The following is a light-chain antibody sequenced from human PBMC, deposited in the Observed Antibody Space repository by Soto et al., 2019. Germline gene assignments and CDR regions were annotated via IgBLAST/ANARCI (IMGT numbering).Light chain of an antibody. CDR1: QSVSSY. CDR2: DAS. V-gene: IGKV3-11*01. CDR3: QQRSNWLT. Sequence: IVLTQSPGTRSLSRGEGATRSCRASQSVSSYLAWCQQKPGQAPRLLIYDASNRATGIAARFSGSGSGTDFTLTISSLEPEDFAVYYCQQRSNWLTFGGGTQVDI. J-gene: IGKJ4*01.